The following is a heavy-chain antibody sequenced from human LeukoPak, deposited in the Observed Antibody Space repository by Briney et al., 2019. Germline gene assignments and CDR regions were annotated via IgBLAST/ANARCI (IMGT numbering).Heavy chain of an antibody. V-gene: IGHV4-39*07. Sequence: SGTPSPPPPGPGCAISSSSFYWGWIPPPPRQGLEWIGSIYYSGSTYYNPSLKSRVTISVDTSKNQFSLKLSSVTAADTAVYYCAASKHDYFDYWGQGTLVTVSS. CDR2: IYYSGST. J-gene: IGHJ4*02. CDR1: GCAISSSSFY. D-gene: IGHD2-2*01. CDR3: AASKHDYFDY.